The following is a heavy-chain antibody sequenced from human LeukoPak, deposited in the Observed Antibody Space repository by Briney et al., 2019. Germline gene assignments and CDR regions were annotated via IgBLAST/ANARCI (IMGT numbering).Heavy chain of an antibody. CDR2: ISYSGTT. Sequence: SETLPLTCTVPGGSISSGSYYWGWVRQPPGKGLEWIGSISYSGTTYYNLSLKSRVTLSVDTSKNQFSLKLSSVTAADTALYYCARHLRGGSIWFDYWGQGTLVTVSS. CDR1: GGSISSGSYY. J-gene: IGHJ4*02. CDR3: ARHLRGGSIWFDY. V-gene: IGHV4-39*01. D-gene: IGHD6-13*01.